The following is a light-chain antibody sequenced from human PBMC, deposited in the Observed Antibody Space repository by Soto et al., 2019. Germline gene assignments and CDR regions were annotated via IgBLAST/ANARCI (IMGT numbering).Light chain of an antibody. CDR2: GAS. J-gene: IGKJ2*01. Sequence: DIVMTQTPLSLSVSPGQPASISCKSSQSLLRSDGKSSLYWYLQKPGQSPQLLIYGASTRLSGVPDRVSGSESGTDFTLTISRVEAEDVGVYYCMQRIHLPETFCKGNKLEIK. CDR1: QSLLRSDGKSS. V-gene: IGKV2D-29*02. CDR3: MQRIHLPET.